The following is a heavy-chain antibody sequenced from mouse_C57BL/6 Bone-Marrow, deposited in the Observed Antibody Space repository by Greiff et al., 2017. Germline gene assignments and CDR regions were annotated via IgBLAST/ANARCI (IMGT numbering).Heavy chain of an antibody. CDR1: GFTFSSYG. D-gene: IGHD1-1*01. CDR2: ISSGGSYT. CDR3: ARHGTTVVATDY. Sequence: EVQLVESGGDLVKPGGSLKLSCAASGFTFSSYGMSWVRQTPDKRLEWVATISSGGSYTYYPDSVKGRFTISRDNDKNTLYLQMSSLKSEDTAMYYCARHGTTVVATDYWGQGTTLTVSS. V-gene: IGHV5-6*01. J-gene: IGHJ2*01.